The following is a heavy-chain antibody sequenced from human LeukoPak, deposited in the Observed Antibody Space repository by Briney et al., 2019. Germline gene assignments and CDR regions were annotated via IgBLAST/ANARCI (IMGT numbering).Heavy chain of an antibody. D-gene: IGHD2-2*01. CDR2: IYYSGST. J-gene: IGHJ3*02. Sequence: SSQTLSLTCTVSGGSISSYYWSWIPQSPGKGLEWIGYIYYSGSTNYNPPLKSRVTISVATSKNQFSLKLSSVTAADTAVYYCATVIVVVPAAMGAFDIWGQGTMITVSS. CDR1: GGSISSYY. CDR3: ATVIVVVPAAMGAFDI. V-gene: IGHV4-59*08.